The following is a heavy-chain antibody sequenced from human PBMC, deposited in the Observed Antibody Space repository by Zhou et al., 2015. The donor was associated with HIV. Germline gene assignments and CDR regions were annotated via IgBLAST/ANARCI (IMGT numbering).Heavy chain of an antibody. CDR2: IIPIFGTA. V-gene: IGHV1-69*01. CDR1: GGTFSSYA. D-gene: IGHD3-10*01. J-gene: IGHJ6*02. CDR3: ASSGSGSYYNGGYYYYGMDV. Sequence: QVQLVQSGAEVKKPGSSVKVSCKASGGTFSSYAISWVRQAPGQGLEWMGGIIPIFGTANYAQKFQGRVTITADESTSTAYMELSSLRSEDTAVYYCASSGSGSYYNGGYYYYGMDVWGQGTTVTVSS.